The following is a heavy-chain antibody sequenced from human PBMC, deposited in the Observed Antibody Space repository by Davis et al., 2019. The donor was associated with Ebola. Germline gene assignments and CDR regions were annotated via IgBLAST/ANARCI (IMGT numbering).Heavy chain of an antibody. CDR2: IVVGSGNT. CDR3: AADVGSSGPHFDY. J-gene: IGHJ4*02. D-gene: IGHD6-19*01. Sequence: SVKVSCKASGFTFTSYAVQWVRQARGQRLEWIGWIVVGSGNTNNAQKFQERVTITRDMSTSTAYMELNSLRSEDTAVYYCAADVGSSGPHFDYWGQGTLVTVSS. CDR1: GFTFTSYA. V-gene: IGHV1-58*01.